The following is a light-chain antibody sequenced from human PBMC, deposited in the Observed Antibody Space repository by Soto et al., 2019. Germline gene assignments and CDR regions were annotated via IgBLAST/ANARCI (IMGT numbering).Light chain of an antibody. Sequence: EIVLTQSPATLSLSPGERATLSCRASQSISSYLAWYQQKPDQAPRHLIYDASNRATGIPARFSGSGSGSDFPRTISSLEPEDFAVYYCQQRSTWPFTFGPGTKVEIK. J-gene: IGKJ3*01. CDR2: DAS. V-gene: IGKV3-11*01. CDR1: QSISSY. CDR3: QQRSTWPFT.